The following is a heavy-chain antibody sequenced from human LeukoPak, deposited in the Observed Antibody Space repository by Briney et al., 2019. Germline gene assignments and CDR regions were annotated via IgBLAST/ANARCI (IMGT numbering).Heavy chain of an antibody. V-gene: IGHV4-34*01. CDR2: INHSGST. CDR1: GGSFSGYY. D-gene: IGHD2-2*01. Sequence: SETLSLTCAVYGGSFSGYYWRWSWIRQPPGKGLEWIGEINHSGSTNYNPSLESRVTISVDTSKNQFSLRLSSVAAADTAVYYCARDMGVPAASYFFDYWGQGTLVTVSS. J-gene: IGHJ4*02. CDR3: ARDMGVPAASYFFDY.